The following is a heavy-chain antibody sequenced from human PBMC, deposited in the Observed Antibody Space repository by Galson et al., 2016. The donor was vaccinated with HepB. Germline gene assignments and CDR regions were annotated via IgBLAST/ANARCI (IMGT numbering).Heavy chain of an antibody. V-gene: IGHV6-1*01. CDR1: GDSVSSKSAA. CDR2: TYHTSNWYS. J-gene: IGHJ3*02. D-gene: IGHD4-17*01. Sequence: CAISGDSVSSKSAAWNWIRHSPSRGLEWLGRTYHTSNWYSDYAVSVKSRITINPDTSKNQFSLQLNSVTPEDTAIYFCAKDRLSGHGDYSWGIFDIWGRGTEVTGSS. CDR3: AKDRLSGHGDYSWGIFDI.